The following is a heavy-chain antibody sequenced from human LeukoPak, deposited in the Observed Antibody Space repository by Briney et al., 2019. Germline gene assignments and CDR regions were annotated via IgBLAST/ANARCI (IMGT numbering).Heavy chain of an antibody. CDR1: GGSISSYY. CDR3: ARDSGLGGFDY. V-gene: IGHV4-59*01. CDR2: IYYSGST. J-gene: IGHJ4*02. Sequence: SETLSLTCTVSGGSISSYYWSWIRQPPGKGLEWIGYIYYSGSTNYNPSLKSRVTISVDTSKNQLSLKLSSVTAADTAAYYCARDSGLGGFDYWGQGTLVTVSS. D-gene: IGHD3-16*01.